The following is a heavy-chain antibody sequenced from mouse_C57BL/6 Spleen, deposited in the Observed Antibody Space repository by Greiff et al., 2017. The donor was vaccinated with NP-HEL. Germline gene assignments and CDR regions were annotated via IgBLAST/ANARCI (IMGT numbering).Heavy chain of an antibody. Sequence: VKLQQSGAELVKPGASVKISCKASGYAFSSYWMNWVKQRPGKGLEWIGQIYPGDGDTNYNGKFKGKATLTADKSSSTAYMQLSSLTSEDSAVYFCARGREFITTVDEWFAYWGQGNLVNVYA. J-gene: IGHJ3*01. CDR1: GYAFSSYW. D-gene: IGHD1-1*01. V-gene: IGHV1-80*01. CDR2: IYPGDGDT. CDR3: ARGREFITTVDEWFAY.